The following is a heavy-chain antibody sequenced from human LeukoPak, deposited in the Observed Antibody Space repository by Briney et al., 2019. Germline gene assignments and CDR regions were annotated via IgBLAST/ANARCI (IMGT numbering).Heavy chain of an antibody. D-gene: IGHD4-11*01. CDR1: GGSISSGDYY. Sequence: SQTLSLTCTVSGGSISSGDYYWSWIRQPPGKGLEWIGYIYYSGSTYYNPSLKSRVTISVDTSKNQFSLQLNSVTPEDTAVYYCASGTVTNGWFDPWGQGTLVTVSS. CDR2: IYYSGST. J-gene: IGHJ5*02. CDR3: ASGTVTNGWFDP. V-gene: IGHV4-30-4*01.